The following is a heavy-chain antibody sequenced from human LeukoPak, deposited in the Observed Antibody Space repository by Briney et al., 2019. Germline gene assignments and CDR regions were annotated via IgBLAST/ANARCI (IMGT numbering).Heavy chain of an antibody. CDR3: ARFIPTGYYFDY. CDR2: IYHSGST. V-gene: IGHV4-38-2*02. Sequence: PSETLSLTCTVSGYSISSGYYWGWIRQPPGKGLEWIGSIYHSGSTYYNPSLKSRVTISVDTSKNQFSLKLSSVTAADTAVYYCARFIPTGYYFDYWGQGTLVTVSS. J-gene: IGHJ4*02. D-gene: IGHD3-16*01. CDR1: GYSISSGYY.